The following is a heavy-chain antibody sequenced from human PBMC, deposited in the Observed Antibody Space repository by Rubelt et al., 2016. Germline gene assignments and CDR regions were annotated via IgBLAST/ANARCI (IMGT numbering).Heavy chain of an antibody. J-gene: IGHJ4*02. D-gene: IGHD3-10*01. CDR1: GGSISSYY. CDR2: SSYSGST. V-gene: IGHV4-59*12. Sequence: GGSISSYYWSWIRQPPGKGLEWIGYSSYSGSTNYNPSLKSRVTISVDTSKNQFSLKLSSVTAADTAVYYCARDQGYYGSGSYYNGPDYFDYWGQGTLVTVSS. CDR3: ARDQGYYGSGSYYNGPDYFDY.